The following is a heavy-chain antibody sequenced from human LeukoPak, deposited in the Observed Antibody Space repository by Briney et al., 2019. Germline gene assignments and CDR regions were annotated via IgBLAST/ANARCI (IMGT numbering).Heavy chain of an antibody. CDR2: INHSGST. CDR3: TRGAGWLIDY. D-gene: IGHD3-16*01. CDR1: GGSFSGYY. J-gene: IGHJ4*02. V-gene: IGHV4-34*01. Sequence: SETLSLTCAVYGGSFSGYYWSWIRQPPGKGLEWIGEINHSGSTNYNPSLKSRVTISADTSKNHFSLKLNSVTTADTAVYYCTRGAGWLIDYWGQGTLVTVSS.